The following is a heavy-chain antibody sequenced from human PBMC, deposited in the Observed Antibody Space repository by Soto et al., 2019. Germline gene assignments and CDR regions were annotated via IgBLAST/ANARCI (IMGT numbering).Heavy chain of an antibody. Sequence: QVQLVESGGGVVQPGRSLRLSCAASGFTFSSYAMHWVRQAPGKGLEWVAVISYDGSNKYYADSVKGRFTISRDSSKNTLYLQMNSLRAEDTAVYYCARERIVVVPVASDAFDIWGQGTMVTVSS. CDR2: ISYDGSNK. V-gene: IGHV3-30-3*01. CDR3: ARERIVVVPVASDAFDI. CDR1: GFTFSSYA. J-gene: IGHJ3*02. D-gene: IGHD2-2*01.